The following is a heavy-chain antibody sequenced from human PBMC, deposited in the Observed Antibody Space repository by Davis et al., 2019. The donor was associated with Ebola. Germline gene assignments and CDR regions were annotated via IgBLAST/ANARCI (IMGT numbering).Heavy chain of an antibody. Sequence: SETLSLTCTVSGGSINNYYWSWIRQPPGKGLEWIGYIYYSGSTNYNPSLKSRVTISVDTSKNQFSLKLSSVTAADTAVYYCARGRDFWRNWGQGTLVTVSS. CDR2: IYYSGST. V-gene: IGHV4-59*12. CDR3: ARGRDFWRN. J-gene: IGHJ4*02. CDR1: GGSINNYY. D-gene: IGHD3-3*01.